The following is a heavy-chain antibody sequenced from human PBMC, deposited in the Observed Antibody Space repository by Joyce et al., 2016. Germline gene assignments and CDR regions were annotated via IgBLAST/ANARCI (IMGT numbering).Heavy chain of an antibody. V-gene: IGHV3-21*01. CDR1: GSKFSSWS. D-gene: IGHD3-16*01. Sequence: QLVESGGGVVKPGGSLRLSCEASGSKFSSWSMSWFRQAPGKGLEGFAAISGTSYYIFHAETVRGRFTVSRDNAKKTLYLQMNSLRAEDSAVFYCARGGISYYYAMDVWGQGTTVTVSS. CDR2: ISGTSYYI. CDR3: ARGGISYYYAMDV. J-gene: IGHJ6*02.